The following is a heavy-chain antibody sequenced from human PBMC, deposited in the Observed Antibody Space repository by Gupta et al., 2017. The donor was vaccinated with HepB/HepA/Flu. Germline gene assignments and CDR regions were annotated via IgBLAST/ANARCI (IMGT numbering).Heavy chain of an antibody. V-gene: IGHV3-9*01. D-gene: IGHD4-11*01. CDR2: INRKSRSS. CDR3: AKKRTDYNHIDS. Sequence: EVRLVESVGGLVQPGRSLRPACAASGSTLDDYTMDWVRQGPGKGLDWVTSINRKSRSSGDVESVKGRFTISRVKAKNSIDAQMNGLSAADAAVDDCAKKRTDYNHIDSWGQGSPVTVSS. J-gene: IGHJ4*02. CDR1: GSTLDDYT.